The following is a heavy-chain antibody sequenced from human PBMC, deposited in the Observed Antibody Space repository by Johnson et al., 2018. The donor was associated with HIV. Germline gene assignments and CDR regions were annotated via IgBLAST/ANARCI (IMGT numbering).Heavy chain of an antibody. CDR1: GFIFSSYA. D-gene: IGHD6-13*01. CDR3: ARDRRSSWSDAFDI. CDR2: ISGSGGST. V-gene: IGHV3-64*04. Sequence: QVQLVESGGGVVQPGRSLRLSCGASGFIFSSYAMHWVRQAPGKGLEWVSAISGSGGSTYYADSVKGRFTISRDNSKNTLYLQMNSLRAEDTAVYYCARDRRSSWSDAFDIWGQGTMVTVSS. J-gene: IGHJ3*02.